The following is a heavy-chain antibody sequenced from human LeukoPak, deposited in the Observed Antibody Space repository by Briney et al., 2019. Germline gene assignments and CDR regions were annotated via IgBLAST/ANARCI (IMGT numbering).Heavy chain of an antibody. CDR1: GGSFSGYY. V-gene: IGHV4-34*01. D-gene: IGHD3-22*01. CDR3: ASLYYGSSGYGAFDI. CDR2: IYYSGST. Sequence: KPSETLSLTCAVYGGSFSGYYWSWIRQPPGKGLEWIGSIYYSGSTYYNPSLKSRVTISVDTSKNQFSLKLSSVTAADTAVYYCASLYYGSSGYGAFDIWGQGTMVTVSS. J-gene: IGHJ3*02.